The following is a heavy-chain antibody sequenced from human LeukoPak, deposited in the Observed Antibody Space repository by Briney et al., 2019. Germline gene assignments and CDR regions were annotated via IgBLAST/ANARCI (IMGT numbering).Heavy chain of an antibody. J-gene: IGHJ4*02. CDR1: GFIFSNYW. CDR2: IKKDGSEK. V-gene: IGHV3-7*01. Sequence: GGSLRLSCAASGFIFSNYWMAWVRQAPGKGLEWVANIKKDGSEKYYVDSVKGRFTISRDNAKNSLYLQMNSLRAEDTAVYYCARDLYRIVVVPHYFDYWGQGTLVTVSS. CDR3: ARDLYRIVVVPHYFDY. D-gene: IGHD3-22*01.